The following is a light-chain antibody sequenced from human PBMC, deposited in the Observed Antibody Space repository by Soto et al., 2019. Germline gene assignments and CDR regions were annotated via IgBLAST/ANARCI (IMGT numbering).Light chain of an antibody. CDR2: SNN. CDR1: SSNIGSNS. J-gene: IGLJ3*02. Sequence: QLVLTQPPSASGTPGQRVTISCSGGSSNIGSNSVNWYQQIPGTAPKLLIYSNNLRPSGVPDRFSGSKSGTSASLAISGLQSEDEADYYCAAWDDSLNGPVFGGGTKLTVL. V-gene: IGLV1-44*01. CDR3: AAWDDSLNGPV.